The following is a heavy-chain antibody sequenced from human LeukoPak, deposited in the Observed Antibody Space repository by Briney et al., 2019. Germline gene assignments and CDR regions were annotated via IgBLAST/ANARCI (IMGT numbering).Heavy chain of an antibody. CDR3: ATTGATSPSSARWFSIEN. D-gene: IGHD2-15*01. J-gene: IGHJ4*02. CDR2: VYYSGGT. V-gene: IGHV4-59*08. CDR1: GASVSSHY. Sequence: PSETLSLTCTVSGASVSSHYCNWVRQSPGKGLEWIGYVYYSGGTNYNPSLKSPVTISLDTSKNQFSLKMTSVTAEDTAVYYCATTGATSPSSARWFSIENWGQGTLVTVSS.